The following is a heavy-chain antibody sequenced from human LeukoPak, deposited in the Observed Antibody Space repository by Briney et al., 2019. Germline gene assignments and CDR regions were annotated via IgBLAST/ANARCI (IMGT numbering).Heavy chain of an antibody. Sequence: GGSLRLSCAASGFTFSSYAMHWVRQAPGKGLEWVAVISYDGSNKYYADSVKGRFTISRDNSKNTLYLQMNSLRAEDTAVYYCARGDRIAAAGYGMDVWGQGTTVTVSS. D-gene: IGHD6-13*01. J-gene: IGHJ6*02. CDR3: ARGDRIAAAGYGMDV. CDR2: ISYDGSNK. V-gene: IGHV3-30*04. CDR1: GFTFSSYA.